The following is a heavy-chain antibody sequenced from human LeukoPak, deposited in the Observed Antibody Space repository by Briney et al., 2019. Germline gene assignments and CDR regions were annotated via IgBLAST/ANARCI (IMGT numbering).Heavy chain of an antibody. V-gene: IGHV3-23*01. Sequence: RRSLRLSCAASEFTFSRYAMSWVRQAQGQGLEWVSAVSGGGGSRYYADSVKGRFTISRDNSKNTLYLQMDSLRAEDTAVYHCARSKTTAAAGVGGTFDYWGQGTLVTVSS. CDR1: EFTFSRYA. CDR2: VSGGGGSR. CDR3: ARSKTTAAAGVGGTFDY. D-gene: IGHD6-13*01. J-gene: IGHJ4*02.